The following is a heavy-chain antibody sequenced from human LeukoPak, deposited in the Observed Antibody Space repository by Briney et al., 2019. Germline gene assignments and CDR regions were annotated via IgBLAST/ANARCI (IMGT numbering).Heavy chain of an antibody. V-gene: IGHV3-21*01. J-gene: IGHJ4*02. D-gene: IGHD5-18*01. CDR1: GFTFSSYS. CDR2: ISSSSSYI. CDR3: ARDTGVGYSYDYDY. Sequence: PGGSLRLSCAASGFTFSSYSMNWVRQAPGKGLEWVSSISSSSSYIYYADSVKGRFTISRDNAKNSLYLQMNSLRAEDTAVYYCARDTGVGYSYDYDYWGQGTLVTVSS.